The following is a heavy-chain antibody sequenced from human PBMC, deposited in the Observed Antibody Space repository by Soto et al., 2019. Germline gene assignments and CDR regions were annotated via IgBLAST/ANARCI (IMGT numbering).Heavy chain of an antibody. D-gene: IGHD3-9*01. V-gene: IGHV1-2*02. CDR3: ARDLFRQSWKWFDP. J-gene: IGHJ5*02. CDR2: IHPNSGDT. CDR1: GYTFTDHY. Sequence: QVQLVQSGAEVKEPGASVKVSCRTSGYTFTDHYINWVRQAPGQGPEYMGWIHPNSGDTKYTQRFQGRVTMTTDTSISTAYMELRRLTSDDTAVYYCARDLFRQSWKWFDPWGQGTLVTVSS.